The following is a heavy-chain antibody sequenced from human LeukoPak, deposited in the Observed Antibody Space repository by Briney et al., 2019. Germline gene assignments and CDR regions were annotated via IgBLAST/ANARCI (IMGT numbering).Heavy chain of an antibody. V-gene: IGHV3-7*01. J-gene: IGHJ4*02. CDR3: ARDSAGNDY. CDR1: GFTFSTYW. D-gene: IGHD6-13*01. Sequence: GGSLRLSCAASGFTFSTYWMSWVRQAPGKGLEWVANIKQDGSEKYYVDSVKGRFIISRDNAKNSLYLQMNSLRAEDTAMYYCARDSAGNDYWGQGTLVTVSS. CDR2: IKQDGSEK.